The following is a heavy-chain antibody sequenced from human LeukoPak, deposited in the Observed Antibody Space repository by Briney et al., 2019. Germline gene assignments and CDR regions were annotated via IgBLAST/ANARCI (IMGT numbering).Heavy chain of an antibody. CDR3: AKVREGYSFAPIDY. J-gene: IGHJ4*02. D-gene: IGHD5-18*01. V-gene: IGHV3-23*01. Sequence: GGSLRLSCAAPGFTFSSYAMSWVRQAPGKGLEWVSAISVSGGSTYYAGSVKGRFTISRDNSKNTLFLQMNSLRAEDAAVYYCAKVREGYSFAPIDYWGQGTLVTVSS. CDR2: ISVSGGST. CDR1: GFTFSSYA.